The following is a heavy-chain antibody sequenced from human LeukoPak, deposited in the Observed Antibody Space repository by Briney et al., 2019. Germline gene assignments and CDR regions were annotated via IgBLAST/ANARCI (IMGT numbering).Heavy chain of an antibody. CDR2: ISAYTGNT. J-gene: IGHJ4*02. CDR1: GYTFASYG. CDR3: TRALFSELVYY. Sequence: GASVKVSCKASGYTFASYGISWVRQAPGQGLEWMGWISAYTGNTNYAQKLQGRVTMTTDTSTSTAYMELRSLRSDDTAVYYCTRALFSELVYYWGQGTLVTVSS. D-gene: IGHD3-9*01. V-gene: IGHV1-18*01.